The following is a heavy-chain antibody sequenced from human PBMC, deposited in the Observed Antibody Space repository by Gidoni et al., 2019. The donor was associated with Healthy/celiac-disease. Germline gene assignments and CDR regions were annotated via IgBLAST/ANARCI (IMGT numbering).Heavy chain of an antibody. Sequence: EVQLVQSGAEVKKPGESLRISCKCSGYIFTSYWISCVRQMPGKGLECMGRIDPSDSYTNYSTSFQGQVTISADKSSSTAYLQWSSLKASDTAMYYCARHMVRGVISFDYWGQGTLVTVSS. V-gene: IGHV5-10-1*01. CDR3: ARHMVRGVISFDY. CDR2: IDPSDSYT. D-gene: IGHD3-10*01. J-gene: IGHJ4*02. CDR1: GYIFTSYW.